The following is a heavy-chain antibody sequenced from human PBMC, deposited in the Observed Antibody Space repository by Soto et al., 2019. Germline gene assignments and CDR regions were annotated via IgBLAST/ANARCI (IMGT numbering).Heavy chain of an antibody. V-gene: IGHV3-48*01. CDR3: ARPQGDFWRIPFDY. D-gene: IGHD3-3*01. J-gene: IGHJ4*02. Sequence: GGSLRLSCAASGFTFSSYSMNWVRQAPGKGLEWVSYISSSSSTIYYADSVKGRFTISRDNAKNSLYLQMNSMRAEDTAVYYCARPQGDFWRIPFDYWGQGTLVTVSS. CDR1: GFTFSSYS. CDR2: ISSSSSTI.